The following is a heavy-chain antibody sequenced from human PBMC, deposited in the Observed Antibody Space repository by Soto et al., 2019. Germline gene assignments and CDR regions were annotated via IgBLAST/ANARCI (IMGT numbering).Heavy chain of an antibody. J-gene: IGHJ6*02. CDR2: IYYSGST. V-gene: IGHV4-59*08. CDR3: ARQARYAASHYYGMDV. D-gene: IGHD3-9*01. CDR1: GGSISSYY. Sequence: ETLSLTCTVSGGSISSYYWSWIRQPPGKGLEWIGYIYYSGSTNYNPSLKSRVTISVDTSKNQFSLKLSSVTAADTAVYYCARQARYAASHYYGMDVWGQGTTVTVSS.